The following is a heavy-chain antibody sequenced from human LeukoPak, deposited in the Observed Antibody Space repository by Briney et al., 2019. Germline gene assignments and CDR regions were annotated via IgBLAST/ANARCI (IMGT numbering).Heavy chain of an antibody. J-gene: IGHJ4*02. Sequence: PGGSLRLSCGASGFTFTNYAMNWVRQAPGKGLEWVSAIGSSGGSTYYSDSVKGRFTISRDNSKNTLYLQMSSLRAEDTAVYYCAKDFPGITVAGSFHEYWGQGTLVTVSS. D-gene: IGHD6-19*01. CDR2: IGSSGGST. V-gene: IGHV3-23*01. CDR1: GFTFTNYA. CDR3: AKDFPGITVAGSFHEY.